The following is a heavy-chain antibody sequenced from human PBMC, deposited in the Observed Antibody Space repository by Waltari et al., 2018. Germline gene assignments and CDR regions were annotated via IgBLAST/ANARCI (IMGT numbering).Heavy chain of an antibody. CDR1: GFRFRDYW. J-gene: IGHJ6*02. V-gene: IGHV3-74*03. CDR2: ISNDESSL. D-gene: IGHD3-10*01. CDR3: VRLAQRTYRSPVPGRHYYYGMDV. Sequence: EEQLLESGGGLVQPGDSLRLSCAPSGFRFRDYWMNWVRQAPGTGMVWVARISNDESSLTYADSVKCRFTISRDNAKNTLYLQMKRLRAEDTAVYYCVRLAQRTYRSPVPGRHYYYGMDVWGQGTTVTVSS.